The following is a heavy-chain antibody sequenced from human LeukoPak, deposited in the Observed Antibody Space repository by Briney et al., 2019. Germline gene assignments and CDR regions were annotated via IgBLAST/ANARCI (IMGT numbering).Heavy chain of an antibody. Sequence: GGSLRLSCAASGFTFSSYEMNWVRQAPGKGLEWVAVIWYDGSNKYYADSVKGRFTISRDNSKNTLYLQMNSLRAEDTAVYYCARDRALFDYWGQGTLVTVSS. V-gene: IGHV3-33*08. J-gene: IGHJ4*02. CDR3: ARDRALFDY. CDR1: GFTFSSYE. D-gene: IGHD3-10*01. CDR2: IWYDGSNK.